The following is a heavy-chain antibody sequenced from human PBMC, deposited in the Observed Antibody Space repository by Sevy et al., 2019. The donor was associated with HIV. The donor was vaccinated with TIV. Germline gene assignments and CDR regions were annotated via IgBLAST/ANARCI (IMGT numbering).Heavy chain of an antibody. V-gene: IGHV1-69*13. CDR3: ARDGITVAVTGDYYGMDV. D-gene: IGHD6-19*01. J-gene: IGHJ6*02. Sequence: ASVKVSCKASRGTFNSYAIKWVRQAPGQGLEWMGGIIPIFGTADYAQKFQGRVTITADESTNTAYMELSSLRSEDTAVYYCARDGITVAVTGDYYGMDVWGQGTTVTVSS. CDR1: RGTFNSYA. CDR2: IIPIFGTA.